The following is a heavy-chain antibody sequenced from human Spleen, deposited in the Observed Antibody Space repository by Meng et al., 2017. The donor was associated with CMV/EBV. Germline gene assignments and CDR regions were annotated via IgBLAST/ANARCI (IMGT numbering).Heavy chain of an antibody. J-gene: IGHJ4*02. CDR2: IISMSGIV. V-gene: IGHV1-69*10. D-gene: IGHD3-3*01. Sequence: SVKVSCNTPGYTFTSYYMHWVRQAPGQGLEWMGGIISMSGIVNYAQNFQGRVTMTADKSTNTAYMELRSLRSEDTAVYYCVRDILSPRFGGVKGYYFDYWGQGTLVTVSS. CDR1: GYTFTSYY. CDR3: VRDILSPRFGGVKGYYFDY.